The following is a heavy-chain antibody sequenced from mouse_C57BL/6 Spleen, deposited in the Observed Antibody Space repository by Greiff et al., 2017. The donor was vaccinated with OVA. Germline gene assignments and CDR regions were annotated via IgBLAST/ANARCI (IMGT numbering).Heavy chain of an antibody. Sequence: VQLQQPGAELVRPGSSVKLSCKASGYTFTSYWMHWVKQRPIQGLEWIGNIDPSDSETHYNQKFKDKATLTVDKSSSTAYMQLSRLTSEDSAVYYCARGGPPTFDYWGQGTTLTVSS. J-gene: IGHJ2*01. V-gene: IGHV1-52*01. CDR2: IDPSDSET. CDR1: GYTFTSYW. CDR3: ARGGPPTFDY.